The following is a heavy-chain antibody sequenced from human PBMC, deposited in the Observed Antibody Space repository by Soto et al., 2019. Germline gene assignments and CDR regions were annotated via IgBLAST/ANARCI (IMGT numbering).Heavy chain of an antibody. CDR3: ARGLLWFGAVDY. V-gene: IGHV4-34*01. Sequence: SETLSLTCAVSGVSFDGFLWTWIRQSPGKGLEWIGEISRAGGSNYNPSLNGRVTISLDTSKDQFSLRLRSVTAADTAVYYCARGLLWFGAVDYWGQGTPVTVSS. J-gene: IGHJ4*02. D-gene: IGHD3-10*01. CDR1: GVSFDGFL. CDR2: ISRAGGS.